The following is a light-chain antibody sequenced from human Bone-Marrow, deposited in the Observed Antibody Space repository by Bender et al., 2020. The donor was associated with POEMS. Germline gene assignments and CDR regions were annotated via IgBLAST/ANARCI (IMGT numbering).Light chain of an antibody. V-gene: IGLV2-14*03. CDR2: DVS. CDR1: SSDVGTYKY. J-gene: IGLJ3*02. CDR3: SSYTTSSTWV. Sequence: QSALTQPASVSGSPGQSITISCTGTSSDVGTYKYVSWYQQLPGQAPKLMIYDVSDRPSGISDRFSGSKSGNTASLTIFGLQADDEADYYCSSYTTSSTWVFGGGTKLTVL.